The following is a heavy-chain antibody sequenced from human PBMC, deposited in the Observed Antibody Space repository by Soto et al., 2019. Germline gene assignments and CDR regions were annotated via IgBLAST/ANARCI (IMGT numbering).Heavy chain of an antibody. V-gene: IGHV3-11*01. J-gene: IGHJ6*03. CDR1: GFTFSDYY. D-gene: IGHD3-10*01. CDR2: ISSSGSTI. Sequence: QVQLVESGGGLVKPGGSLRLSCAASGFTFSDYYMSWIRQAPGKGLEWVSYISSSGSTIYYADSVKGRITISRDNAKNSLYLQMNSLRAEDTAVYYCARGAYGSGSYYNPFYYYYYMDVWGKGTTVTVSS. CDR3: ARGAYGSGSYYNPFYYYYYMDV.